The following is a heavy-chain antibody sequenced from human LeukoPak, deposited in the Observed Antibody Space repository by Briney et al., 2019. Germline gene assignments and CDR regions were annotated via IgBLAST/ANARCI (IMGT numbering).Heavy chain of an antibody. D-gene: IGHD3-22*01. CDR1: GFTFSDYY. V-gene: IGHV3-11*01. Sequence: GGSLRLSCAASGFTFSDYYMSWIRQAPGKGLEWVSYISSSGSTIYYADSVKGRFTISRDNAKNSLYLQMNSLRAEDTAVYYWAGSSGNDAFDIWGQGTMVTVSS. J-gene: IGHJ3*02. CDR2: ISSSGSTI. CDR3: AGSSGNDAFDI.